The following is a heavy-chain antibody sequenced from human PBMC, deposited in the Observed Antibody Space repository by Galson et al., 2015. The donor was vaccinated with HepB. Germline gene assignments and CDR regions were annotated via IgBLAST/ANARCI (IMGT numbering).Heavy chain of an antibody. V-gene: IGHV1-69*10. CDR1: GGTFSSYA. J-gene: IGHJ5*02. Sequence: SVKVSCKASGGTFSSYAISWVRQAPGQGLEWMGGIIPILGIANYAQKFQGRVTITADKSTSTAYMELSSLRSEDTAVYYCASGATVTTVPGPWGQGTLVTVSS. CDR3: ASGATVTTVPGP. D-gene: IGHD4-17*01. CDR2: IIPILGIA.